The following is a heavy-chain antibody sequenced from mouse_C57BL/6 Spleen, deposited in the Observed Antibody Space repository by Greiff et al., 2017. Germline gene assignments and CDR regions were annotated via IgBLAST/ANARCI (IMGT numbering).Heavy chain of an antibody. Sequence: QVQLQQPGAELVRPGSSVKLSCKASGYTFTSYWMHWVKQRPIQGLEWIGNIDPSDSETHYNQKFKDKATLTVDKSSSTAYMQLSSLTSEDSAVYYCARRGYDAMEYWGQGTSVTVSS. CDR2: IDPSDSET. J-gene: IGHJ4*01. V-gene: IGHV1-52*01. CDR1: GYTFTSYW. CDR3: ARRGYDAMEY.